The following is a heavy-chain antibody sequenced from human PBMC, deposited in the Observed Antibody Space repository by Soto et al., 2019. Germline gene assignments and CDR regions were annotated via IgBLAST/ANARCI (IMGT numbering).Heavy chain of an antibody. Sequence: SETLSLTCTVSGGSISSSSYYWGWIRQPPGKGLEWIGSIYYSGSTYYNPSLKSRVTISVDTSKNQFSLKLSSVTAADTAVYYCARGNYDILTGYYYYYGMDVWGQGTTVTVSS. CDR3: ARGNYDILTGYYYYYGMDV. V-gene: IGHV4-39*07. D-gene: IGHD3-9*01. CDR2: IYYSGST. CDR1: GGSISSSSYY. J-gene: IGHJ6*02.